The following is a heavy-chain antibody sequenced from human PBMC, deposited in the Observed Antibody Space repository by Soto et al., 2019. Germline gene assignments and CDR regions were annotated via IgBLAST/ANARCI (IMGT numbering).Heavy chain of an antibody. CDR3: ARDKDLGYSYGPRAYGMDV. Sequence: GGSLRLSCAASGFTFSSYDMHWVRQATGKGLEWVSAIGTAGDTYYPGSVKGRFTISRENAKNSLYLQMNSLRAEDTAVYYCARDKDLGYSYGPRAYGMDVWGQGTTVTVSS. J-gene: IGHJ6*02. V-gene: IGHV3-13*01. CDR2: IGTAGDT. D-gene: IGHD5-18*01. CDR1: GFTFSSYD.